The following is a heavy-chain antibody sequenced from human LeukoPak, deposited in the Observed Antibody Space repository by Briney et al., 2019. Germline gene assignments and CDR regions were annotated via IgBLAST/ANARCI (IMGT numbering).Heavy chain of an antibody. CDR3: ARQGRDGNSYDDY. CDR2: IYTRDSNT. V-gene: IGHV5-10-1*01. Sequence: KRGGSLKISCQGSGSRFINYWISWVRQLPGKGLEWLGSIYTRDSNTNYTPSVQGHVTISADKSITTAYLQWSSLKASDTAMYYGARQGRDGNSYDDYWGQGTLVTVSS. CDR1: GSRFINYW. J-gene: IGHJ4*02. D-gene: IGHD5-24*01.